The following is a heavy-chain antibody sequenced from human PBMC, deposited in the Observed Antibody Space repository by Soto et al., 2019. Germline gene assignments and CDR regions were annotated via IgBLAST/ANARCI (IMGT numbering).Heavy chain of an antibody. D-gene: IGHD1-1*01. J-gene: IGHJ3*01. CDR1: GFSFDDYA. Sequence: GGSLRLSCAASGFSFDDYAMHWVRQAPGKGLEWVSGISWNSGTIDYADSVKGRLTISRDNARNSLYLQINSLRVEDTALYYCAKVPSRVTTRPPDGFEFWGQGTMVTVSS. CDR3: AKVPSRVTTRPPDGFEF. V-gene: IGHV3-9*01. CDR2: ISWNSGTI.